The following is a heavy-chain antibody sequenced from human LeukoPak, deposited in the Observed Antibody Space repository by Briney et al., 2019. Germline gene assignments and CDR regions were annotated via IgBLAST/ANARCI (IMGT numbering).Heavy chain of an antibody. V-gene: IGHV1-69*05. D-gene: IGHD6-13*01. CDR2: IIPIFGTA. CDR1: GGTFSSYA. Sequence: GASVKVSCKASGGTFSSYAISWVRQAPGQGLEWMGRIIPIFGTAKYAQKFQGRVTITTDESTSTAYMELSSLRSEDTAVYYCARDGDSSSWRGYYFDYWGQGTLVTVSS. J-gene: IGHJ4*02. CDR3: ARDGDSSSWRGYYFDY.